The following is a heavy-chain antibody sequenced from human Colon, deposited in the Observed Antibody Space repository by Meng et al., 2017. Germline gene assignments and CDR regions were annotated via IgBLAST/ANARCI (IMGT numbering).Heavy chain of an antibody. J-gene: IGHJ5*02. D-gene: IGHD1-1*01. CDR1: GGSPSSDTYY. V-gene: IGHV4-31*03. Sequence: QVHPHESGPGLVKPSRNLSLTCTVSGGSPSSDTYYWTWIRQDPGKGLEWIGIINHSGSTYYNPSLKSRVTMSLDTSKQQFSLKLISVTAADTAVYFCARGLNEGGLAHNWFDPWGQGTLVTVSS. CDR3: ARGLNEGGLAHNWFDP. CDR2: INHSGST.